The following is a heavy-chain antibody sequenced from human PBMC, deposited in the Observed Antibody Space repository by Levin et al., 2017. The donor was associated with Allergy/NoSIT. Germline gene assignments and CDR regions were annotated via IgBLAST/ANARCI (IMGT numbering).Heavy chain of an antibody. J-gene: IGHJ3*02. Sequence: AGGSLRLSCAASGFTFSSYDMHWVRQATGKGLEWVSAIGTAGDTYYPGSVKGRFTISRENAKNSLYLQMNSLRAGDTAVYYCARIGGGDAFDIWGQGTMVTVSS. CDR2: IGTAGDT. CDR1: GFTFSSYD. D-gene: IGHD3-10*01. CDR3: ARIGGGDAFDI. V-gene: IGHV3-13*04.